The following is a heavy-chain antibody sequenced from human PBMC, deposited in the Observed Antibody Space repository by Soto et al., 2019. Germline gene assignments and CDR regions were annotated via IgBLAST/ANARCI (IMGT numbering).Heavy chain of an antibody. V-gene: IGHV3-7*01. CDR1: GFTFSSYW. CDR3: ARDRMTTVVIGPYYHGMDV. Sequence: GGSLRLSCAASGFTFSSYWMSWVRQAPGKGLEWVANIKQDGSEKYYVDSVKGRFTISRDNAKNSLYLQMNSLRAEDTAVYYCARDRMTTVVIGPYYHGMDVWGQGTTVTVCS. D-gene: IGHD4-4*01. CDR2: IKQDGSEK. J-gene: IGHJ6*02.